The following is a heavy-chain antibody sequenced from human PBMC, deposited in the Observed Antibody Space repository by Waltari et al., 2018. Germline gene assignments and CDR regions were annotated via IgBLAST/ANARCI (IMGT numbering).Heavy chain of an antibody. Sequence: EVQLVGSGGNLVQPGGSLRLSCVASGFTFSNYYMMWVRQAPGKVLDWVANINGDGSAKNYMDSVRGRFTISRDNAKNSVYMQLNSLRDDDTAVYYCVRDGLIHAADYWGQGTLVSVSS. V-gene: IGHV3-7*01. J-gene: IGHJ4*02. CDR3: VRDGLIHAADY. CDR2: INGDGSAK. CDR1: GFTFSNYY. D-gene: IGHD2-15*01.